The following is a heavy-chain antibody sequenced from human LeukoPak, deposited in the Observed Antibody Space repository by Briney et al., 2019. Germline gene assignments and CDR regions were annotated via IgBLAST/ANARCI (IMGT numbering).Heavy chain of an antibody. D-gene: IGHD3-22*01. Sequence: PSETLSLTCTVSGGSLSSYYWNCMRQRPGKGREWMGYIYYSGSTNHNTSRKRRVHILVGTSKNQFSLTLSSVNTADTAVYYCARGADSSGYYSIFSFDYWGQGTLVTVSS. V-gene: IGHV4-59*01. J-gene: IGHJ4*02. CDR3: ARGADSSGYYSIFSFDY. CDR2: IYYSGST. CDR1: GGSLSSYY.